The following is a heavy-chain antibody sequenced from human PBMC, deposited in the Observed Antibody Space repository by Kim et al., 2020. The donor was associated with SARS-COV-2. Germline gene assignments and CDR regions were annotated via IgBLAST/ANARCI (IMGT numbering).Heavy chain of an antibody. V-gene: IGHV1-46*01. J-gene: IGHJ4*02. Sequence: TYAQKFQGRVTMTRDTSTGTVYVELTSLRSEDTALYYCAREPTGTASFDYWGQGTLVTVS. CDR3: AREPTGTASFDY. D-gene: IGHD1-1*01.